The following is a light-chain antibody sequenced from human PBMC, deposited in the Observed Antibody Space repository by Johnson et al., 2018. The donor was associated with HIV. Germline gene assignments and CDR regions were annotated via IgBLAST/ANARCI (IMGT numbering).Light chain of an antibody. J-gene: IGLJ1*01. CDR3: GTWDSSLSAFYV. V-gene: IGLV1-51*02. Sequence: QSVLTQPPSVSAAPGQKVTISCSGSSSNIGNNYVSWYQQLPGTAPKLLIYENTKRPSGIPDRFSGSKSGTSATLDITGLQTGDEADYYCGTWDSSLSAFYVFGTGTKVTVL. CDR1: SSNIGNNY. CDR2: ENT.